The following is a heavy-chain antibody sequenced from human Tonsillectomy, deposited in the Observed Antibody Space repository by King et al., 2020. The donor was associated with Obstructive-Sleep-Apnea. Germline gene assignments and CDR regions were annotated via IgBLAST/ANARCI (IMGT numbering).Heavy chain of an antibody. J-gene: IGHJ5*02. D-gene: IGHD2/OR15-2a*01. Sequence: VQLVESGGGLVQPGGSLRLSCAASGFTVSSNYMIWVRQAPGKGLEWVSVLYSGGGTYYADSVKGRFTISRDNSQNTLYLQMNSLRADDTAVYYCARDGSTWGFDPWGQGTLDTVSS. CDR2: LYSGGGT. V-gene: IGHV3-66*01. CDR1: GFTVSSNY. CDR3: ARDGSTWGFDP.